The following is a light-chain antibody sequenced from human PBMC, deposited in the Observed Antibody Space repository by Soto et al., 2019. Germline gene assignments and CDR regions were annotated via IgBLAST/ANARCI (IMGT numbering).Light chain of an antibody. CDR2: GSD. J-gene: IGLJ1*01. Sequence: VLTQPPSVPGAPGQTVTISCTGNGSNIGAGYGVQWYQQLPGTAPRLLIYGSDDRPSGVPDRFSGSKSGISASLAITGLQAEDEADYYCQTYDSSLGYVFGTGTKVTVL. V-gene: IGLV1-40*01. CDR3: QTYDSSLGYV. CDR1: GSNIGAGYG.